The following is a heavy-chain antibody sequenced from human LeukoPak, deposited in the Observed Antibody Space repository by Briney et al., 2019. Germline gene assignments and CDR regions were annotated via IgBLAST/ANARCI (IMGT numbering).Heavy chain of an antibody. D-gene: IGHD2-2*01. CDR2: IYYSGST. V-gene: IGHV4-39*01. Sequence: PSETLSLTCTVSGGSISSSSYYWGWIRQPPGKGLEWIGSIYYSGSTYYNPSLKSRVTISVDTSKNQFSLKLSSVTAADTAVYYCARHSGGPRGLISSTGRRIDPWGQGTLVTVSS. CDR1: GGSISSSSYY. J-gene: IGHJ5*02. CDR3: ARHSGGPRGLISSTGRRIDP.